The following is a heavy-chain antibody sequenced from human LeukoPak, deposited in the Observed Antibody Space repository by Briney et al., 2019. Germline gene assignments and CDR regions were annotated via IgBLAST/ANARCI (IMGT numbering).Heavy chain of an antibody. CDR3: ARFKRAGGWSYFDY. J-gene: IGHJ4*02. CDR1: GGSISSYS. CDR2: IYNSGST. D-gene: IGHD6-19*01. V-gene: IGHV4-59*01. Sequence: SETLSLTCTVFGGSISSYSWSWIRKPPGKGLEWIGHIYNSGSTNYSPSLKSRVTISVDTSKNQFSLKLSSVTAADTAVYYCARFKRAGGWSYFDYWGQGTLVTVSS.